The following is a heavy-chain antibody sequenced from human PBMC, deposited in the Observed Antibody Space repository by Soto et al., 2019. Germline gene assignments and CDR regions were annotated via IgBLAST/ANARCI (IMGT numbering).Heavy chain of an antibody. Sequence: QITLKESGPTLVKPTQTLTLTCTFSGFSLSTSGVGVGWIRQPPGKALEWLALIYWDVDKRYSPSLKSRLTLTKDTSKNQVVLTMTNMDPVDTATYYCAHTSSYCISTSCYTVWPEVWFDPWGQGTLVTVSS. V-gene: IGHV2-5*02. CDR2: IYWDVDK. J-gene: IGHJ5*02. CDR1: GFSLSTSGVG. D-gene: IGHD2-2*02. CDR3: AHTSSYCISTSCYTVWPEVWFDP.